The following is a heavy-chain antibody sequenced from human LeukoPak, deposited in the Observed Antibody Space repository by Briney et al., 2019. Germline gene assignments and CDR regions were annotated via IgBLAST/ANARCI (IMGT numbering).Heavy chain of an antibody. CDR3: SKAGDTNYYRYGDY. J-gene: IGHJ4*02. CDR1: GDSINHIDYY. V-gene: IGHV3-23*01. Sequence: PSETLSLTCAVSGDSINHIDYYWGWVRQVPGKGLEWVSATSSSDDGTYHADSVRGRFTISRDNAKNTLYLQMNNLRGEDTALYYCSKAGDTNYYRYGDYWGQGTLVTVSS. CDR2: TSSSDDGT. D-gene: IGHD5-18*01.